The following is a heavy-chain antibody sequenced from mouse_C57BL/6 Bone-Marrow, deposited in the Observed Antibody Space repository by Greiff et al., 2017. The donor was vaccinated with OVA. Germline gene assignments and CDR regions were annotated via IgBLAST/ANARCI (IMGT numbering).Heavy chain of an antibody. CDR2: INPNNGGT. D-gene: IGHD2-10*01. Sequence: VQLQQSGPELVKPGASVKISCKASGYTFTDYYMNWVKQSHGKSLEWIGDINPNNGGTSYNQKFKGKATLTVDKSSSTAYMELRSLTSEDSAVYYCARAYYPYAMDYWGQGTSVTVSS. CDR1: GYTFTDYY. CDR3: ARAYYPYAMDY. J-gene: IGHJ4*01. V-gene: IGHV1-26*01.